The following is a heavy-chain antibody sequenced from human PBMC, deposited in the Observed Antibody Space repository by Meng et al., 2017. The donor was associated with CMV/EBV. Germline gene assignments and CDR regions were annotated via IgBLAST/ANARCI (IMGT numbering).Heavy chain of an antibody. V-gene: IGHV3-30-3*01. Sequence: GGSLRLSCAASGFTFSSYAMHWVRQAPGKGLEWVAVISYDGSNKYYADSVKGRFTISRDNSKHTLYLQMNSLRAEDTAVYYCARVAIFGVALDYWGQGTLVTVSS. CDR1: GFTFSSYA. CDR2: ISYDGSNK. CDR3: ARVAIFGVALDY. J-gene: IGHJ4*02. D-gene: IGHD3-3*01.